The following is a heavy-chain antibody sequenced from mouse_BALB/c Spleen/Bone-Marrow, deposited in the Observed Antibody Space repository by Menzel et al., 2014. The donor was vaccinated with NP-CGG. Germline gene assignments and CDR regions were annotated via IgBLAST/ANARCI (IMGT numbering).Heavy chain of an antibody. CDR3: ARSYYGYDRGYYFDY. V-gene: IGHV2-9*02. D-gene: IGHD2-2*01. J-gene: IGHJ2*01. CDR2: IWAGGST. Sequence: VMLVESGPDLVAPSQSLSITCTVSGFSLTSFGIHWVRQPPGKGLEWLGVIWAGGSTNYNSALMSRLSISKDNSKSQVFLKMNSLQTDDTAMYYCARSYYGYDRGYYFDYWGQGTTLTVSS. CDR1: GFSLTSFG.